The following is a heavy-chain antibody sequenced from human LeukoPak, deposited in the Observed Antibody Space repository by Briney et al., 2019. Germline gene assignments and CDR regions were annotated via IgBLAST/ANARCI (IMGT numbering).Heavy chain of an antibody. J-gene: IGHJ4*02. CDR1: GYTFTGYY. V-gene: IGHV1-46*01. Sequence: ASVKVSCKASGYTFTGYYMHWVRQAPGQGLEWMGRINPSGGSTGYAQKLQGSVAMTRDTSTSTVYMELSSLRSEDTAVYYCARAYSSSHYYFDYWGQGTLVTVSP. CDR2: INPSGGST. D-gene: IGHD6-13*01. CDR3: ARAYSSSHYYFDY.